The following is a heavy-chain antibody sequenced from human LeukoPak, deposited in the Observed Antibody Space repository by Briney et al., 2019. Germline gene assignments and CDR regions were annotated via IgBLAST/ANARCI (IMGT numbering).Heavy chain of an antibody. Sequence: SETLSLACTVSGGSISSYYWSWIRQPPGKGLEWIGYIYYSGSTNYNPSLKSRVTISVDTSKNQFSLKLSSVTAADTAVYYCARGLSDSWSYYFDYWGQGTLVTVSS. V-gene: IGHV4-59*01. CDR3: ARGLSDSWSYYFDY. CDR1: GGSISSYY. D-gene: IGHD6-13*01. J-gene: IGHJ4*02. CDR2: IYYSGST.